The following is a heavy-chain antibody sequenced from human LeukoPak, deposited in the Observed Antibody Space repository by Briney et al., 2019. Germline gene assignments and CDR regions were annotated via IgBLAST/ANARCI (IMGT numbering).Heavy chain of an antibody. CDR2: IKQDGSEK. V-gene: IGHV3-7*03. CDR3: ARASADYYYDSSGYYYSY. Sequence: PGGSLRLSCAASGFTFSSYWMSWVRQAPGKGLEWVANIKQDGSEKYYVDSVKGRFTISRDNAKNSLYLQMNSLRAEDTAVYYCARASADYYYDSSGYYYSYWGQGTLVTVSS. J-gene: IGHJ4*02. D-gene: IGHD3-22*01. CDR1: GFTFSSYW.